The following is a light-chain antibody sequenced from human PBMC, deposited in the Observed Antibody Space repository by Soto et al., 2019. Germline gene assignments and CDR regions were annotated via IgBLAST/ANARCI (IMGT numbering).Light chain of an antibody. Sequence: EIVLTQSPATLSLSPGERATLSCRAGQSVSSYLAWYQQKPGQAPRLLIYDASNRATGIPARSRGSGSGTDFTLTISSLETEDFAVYYSQQRSNWPITFGQWTRLEIK. J-gene: IGKJ5*01. CDR3: QQRSNWPIT. CDR1: QSVSSY. V-gene: IGKV3-11*01. CDR2: DAS.